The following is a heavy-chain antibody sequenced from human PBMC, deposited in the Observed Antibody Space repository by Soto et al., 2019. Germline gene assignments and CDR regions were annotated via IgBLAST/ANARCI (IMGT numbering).Heavy chain of an antibody. Sequence: QVQRVESVGGVVQPGRSLRVSCAASGITISNYFMYWVRQAPGKGLEWVAAISYDGSNKHYSDSVKGRFTICRDNSKNTPLLQIIRLRAQVTAVYYCVAGHHYYAMGVWGQGTTVAVSS. D-gene: IGHD6-19*01. V-gene: IGHV3-30-3*01. CDR1: GITISNYF. CDR2: ISYDGSNK. CDR3: VAGHHYYAMGV. J-gene: IGHJ6*02.